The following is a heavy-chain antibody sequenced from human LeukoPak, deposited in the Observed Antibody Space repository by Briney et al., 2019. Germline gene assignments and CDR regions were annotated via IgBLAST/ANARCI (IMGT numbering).Heavy chain of an antibody. D-gene: IGHD6-19*01. CDR2: IYSTGSA. CDR1: GGSISDYY. V-gene: IGHV4-4*07. J-gene: IGHJ4*02. CDR3: ARSSNGWYEVEY. Sequence: PSETLSLTCTVSGGSISDYYWNWIRQPAGKGLEWIGRIYSTGSAKYNPSLKSRVTMSVDTSKNHFSLKLTSVTAADTAVYYCARSSNGWYEVEYWGQGTLVTVSS.